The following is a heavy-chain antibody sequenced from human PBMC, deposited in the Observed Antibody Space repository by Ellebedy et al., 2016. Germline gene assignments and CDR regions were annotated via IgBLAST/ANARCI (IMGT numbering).Heavy chain of an antibody. D-gene: IGHD3-9*01. CDR1: GYTFTSYY. Sequence: SSVKVSCKGSGYTFTSYYMHWVRPAPGQGLEWMGIINPSGGSTSYAKKLQGRVTMTRDTSTSTIYMELSSLRSEDTAGYYCARVGDILNGYYNDYYYYGMDVWGQGTTVTVSS. CDR3: ARVGDILNGYYNDYYYYGMDV. CDR2: INPSGGST. V-gene: IGHV1-46*04. J-gene: IGHJ6*02.